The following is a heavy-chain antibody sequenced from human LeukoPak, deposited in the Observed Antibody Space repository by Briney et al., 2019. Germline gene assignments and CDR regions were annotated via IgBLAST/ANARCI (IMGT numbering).Heavy chain of an antibody. J-gene: IGHJ4*02. D-gene: IGHD2-15*01. Sequence: SETLSLTCSVPYGSISSSSYYWSWIRQSPGKGLEWIGNIYYSGSTYYNPPLKSRVTISVDTSNNQLSLKMSSVTAADSAMYYCARGYCSGGSCYLAYWGQGTLATVSS. CDR3: ARGYCSGGSCYLAY. V-gene: IGHV4-39*07. CDR1: YGSISSSSYY. CDR2: IYYSGST.